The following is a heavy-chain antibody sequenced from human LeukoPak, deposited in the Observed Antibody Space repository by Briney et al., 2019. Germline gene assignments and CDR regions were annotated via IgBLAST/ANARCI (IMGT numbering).Heavy chain of an antibody. J-gene: IGHJ3*02. V-gene: IGHV3-23*01. D-gene: IGHD1-26*01. CDR3: ASSRVGHAFDI. CDR2: ISGSGGRT. Sequence: PGGSLRLSCVASGFTFSSNGMHWVRQAPGKGLEWVSGISGSGGRTYYADSVKGRFTISRDNSKNTVYLQMDSLRAEDTALYYCASSRVGHAFDIWGQGTMVTVSS. CDR1: GFTFSSNG.